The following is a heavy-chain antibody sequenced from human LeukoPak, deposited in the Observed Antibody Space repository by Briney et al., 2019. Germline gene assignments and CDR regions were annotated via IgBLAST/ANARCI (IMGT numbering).Heavy chain of an antibody. CDR1: GYTFTSYA. D-gene: IGHD6-13*01. CDR3: ARDPLGAAGEIPGYYFDY. J-gene: IGHJ4*02. V-gene: IGHV1-3*01. Sequence: GASVKVSCKASGYTFTSYAMHWVRQAPGQRLEWMGWINAGNGNTKYSQKFQGRVTITRDTSASTAYMELSSLRSEDTAVYYCARDPLGAAGEIPGYYFDYWGQGTLVTVSS. CDR2: INAGNGNT.